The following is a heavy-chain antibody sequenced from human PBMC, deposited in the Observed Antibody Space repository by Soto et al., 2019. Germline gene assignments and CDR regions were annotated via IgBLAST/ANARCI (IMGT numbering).Heavy chain of an antibody. CDR2: ISAYNGNT. Sequence: QVQLVQSGAEVKKPGASVKVSCKASGYTFTSYGISWVRQAPGQGLEWMGWISAYNGNTNYAQKLQGRVTMTTEPSTNTAPMELRSLRSEDTAVYYCARDLIGGATPPYYFDYWGQGTLVTVSS. V-gene: IGHV1-18*01. J-gene: IGHJ4*02. D-gene: IGHD1-26*01. CDR3: ARDLIGGATPPYYFDY. CDR1: GYTFTSYG.